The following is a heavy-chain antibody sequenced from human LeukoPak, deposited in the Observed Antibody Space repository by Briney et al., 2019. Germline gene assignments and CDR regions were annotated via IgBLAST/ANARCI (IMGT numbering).Heavy chain of an antibody. CDR2: IYYTGNT. Sequence: PSETLSLTCSVSGDSITGYYWGWIRQPPGKGLEWIGNIYYTGNTYYNSSLKSRVTISLDTSKNQFSLQVISLTAADTAAYYCARDKNDFWSGYFSYYYYYYMDVWGKGTTVTVSS. D-gene: IGHD3-3*01. CDR3: ARDKNDFWSGYFSYYYYYYMDV. V-gene: IGHV4-39*07. CDR1: GDSITGYY. J-gene: IGHJ6*03.